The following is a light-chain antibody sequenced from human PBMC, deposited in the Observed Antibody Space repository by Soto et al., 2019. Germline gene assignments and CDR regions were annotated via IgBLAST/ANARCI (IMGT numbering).Light chain of an antibody. CDR3: QSYDSSLNGSYV. V-gene: IGLV1-40*01. Sequence: QSVLTQPPSVSGAPGQTVTITYTGSSSNIGARVDVHWYQHLPGTAPKLLIYSNNIRPSGVPDRFSGSKSGSSASLAISGLQPEDEGDYYCQSYDSSLNGSYVFGTGTKLTVL. CDR2: SNN. J-gene: IGLJ1*01. CDR1: SSNIGARVD.